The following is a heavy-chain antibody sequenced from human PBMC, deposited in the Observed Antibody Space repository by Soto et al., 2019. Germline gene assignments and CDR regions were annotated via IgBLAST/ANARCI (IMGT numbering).Heavy chain of an antibody. V-gene: IGHV3-33*08. Sequence: WGSLRLSCAASGFTFSSYGMHWVRQAPGKGLEWVAVICYDGSNKYYADSVKGRFTISRDNSKNTLYLQMNSLRAEDTAVYYCARGGELLTPFDYWGQGTLVTVSS. CDR2: ICYDGSNK. D-gene: IGHD1-26*01. CDR3: ARGGELLTPFDY. J-gene: IGHJ4*02. CDR1: GFTFSSYG.